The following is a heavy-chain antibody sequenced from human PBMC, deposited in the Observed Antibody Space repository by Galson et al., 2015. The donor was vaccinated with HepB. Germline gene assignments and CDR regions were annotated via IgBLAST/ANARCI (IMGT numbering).Heavy chain of an antibody. Sequence: SVKVSCKASGYSFSNYGLSWIRQAPGRGLEWLGWFSGYDGSTNHAPRFQGRVSMTADASTGTAYLELRNLRSDDTAVYYCARDSRLELRLNNYFSYGMDVWGQGSAVIVSS. CDR1: GYSFSNYG. J-gene: IGHJ6*02. CDR2: FSGYDGST. CDR3: ARDSRLELRLNNYFSYGMDV. V-gene: IGHV1-18*01. D-gene: IGHD1-1*01.